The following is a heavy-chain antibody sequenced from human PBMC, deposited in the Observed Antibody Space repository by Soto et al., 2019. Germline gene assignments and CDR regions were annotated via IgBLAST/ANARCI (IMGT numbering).Heavy chain of an antibody. J-gene: IGHJ4*02. CDR2: IYYSGST. CDR3: ARHDGALVVDY. CDR1: GGSISSSSYY. Sequence: QLQLQESGPGLVKPSETLSLTCTVSGGSISSSSYYWGWIRQPPGKGLEWIGSIYYSGSTYYNPSLKSRVTISVDTSKNQFSLKLSSGTAADTAVYYCARHDGALVVDYWGQGTLVTVSS. V-gene: IGHV4-39*01. D-gene: IGHD6-6*01.